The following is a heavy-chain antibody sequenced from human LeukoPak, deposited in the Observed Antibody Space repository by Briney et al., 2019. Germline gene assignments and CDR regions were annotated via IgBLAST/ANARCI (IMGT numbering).Heavy chain of an antibody. Sequence: PSETLSLTCAVYGGSFSGYYWSWIRQPPGKGLEWIGEINHSGSTNYNPSLKSRVTISVDTSKNQFSLKLSSVTAADTAVYYCATSDSSGTFDYWGQGTLVTVSS. CDR2: INHSGST. V-gene: IGHV4-34*01. CDR1: GGSFSGYY. D-gene: IGHD3-22*01. CDR3: ATSDSSGTFDY. J-gene: IGHJ4*02.